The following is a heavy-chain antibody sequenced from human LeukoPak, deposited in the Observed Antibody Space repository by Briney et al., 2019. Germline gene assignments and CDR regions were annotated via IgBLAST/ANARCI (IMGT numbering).Heavy chain of an antibody. D-gene: IGHD3-10*01. V-gene: IGHV4-39*07. CDR1: GGSITSRSYY. CDR2: VYYDGPT. Sequence: SETLSLTCTVSGGSITSRSYYWGWVRQSPGKVLEWMMSVYYDGPTYYNPSLRSRITISRDRSRNQVSLRLSSVTAADTAVYYCTRVGERETGGRLFDYWGQGSLVIVSS. CDR3: TRVGERETGGRLFDY. J-gene: IGHJ4*02.